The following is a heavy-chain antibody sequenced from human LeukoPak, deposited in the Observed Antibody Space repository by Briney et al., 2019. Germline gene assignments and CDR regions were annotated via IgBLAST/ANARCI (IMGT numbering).Heavy chain of an antibody. Sequence: WVSYISSSGSTIYYAASVKGRFTISRDNAKISLYLQMNSLRAEDTAVYYCAREGAAAGYNYWGQGTLVTVSS. V-gene: IGHV3-11*01. D-gene: IGHD6-13*01. J-gene: IGHJ4*02. CDR2: ISSSGSTI. CDR3: AREGAAAGYNY.